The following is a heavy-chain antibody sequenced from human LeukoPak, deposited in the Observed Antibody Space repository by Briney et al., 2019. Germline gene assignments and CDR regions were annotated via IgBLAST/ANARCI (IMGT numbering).Heavy chain of an antibody. V-gene: IGHV3-66*01. J-gene: IGHJ6*02. D-gene: IGHD2-21*02. CDR1: GLTVTINY. Sequence: GGSLRLSCAASGLTVTINYMTWVRQDVGRGLEWDSLINAGGATYYADSVKGRFTISRDNSKNTVHLQMDSLRADDTAVYYCARDAVGTTTSQYGMDVWGQGTTVIVSS. CDR3: ARDAVGTTTSQYGMDV. CDR2: INAGGAT.